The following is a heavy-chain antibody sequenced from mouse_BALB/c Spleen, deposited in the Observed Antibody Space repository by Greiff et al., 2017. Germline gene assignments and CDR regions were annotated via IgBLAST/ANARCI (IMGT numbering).Heavy chain of an antibody. Sequence: EVKLMESGGGLVQPGGSRKLSCAASGFTFSSFGMHWVRQAPEKGLEWVAYISSGSSTIYYADTVKGRFTISRDNPKNTLFLQMTSLRSEDTAMYYCARHGFAYWGQGTLVTVSA. V-gene: IGHV5-17*02. CDR2: ISSGSSTI. J-gene: IGHJ3*01. CDR3: ARHGFAY. CDR1: GFTFSSFG.